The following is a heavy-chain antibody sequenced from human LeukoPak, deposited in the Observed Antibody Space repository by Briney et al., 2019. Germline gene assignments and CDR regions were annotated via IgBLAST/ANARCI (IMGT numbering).Heavy chain of an antibody. CDR3: ARAKVVGAFFRVKYFDY. J-gene: IGHJ4*02. CDR1: GGSFSGYY. D-gene: IGHD2-15*01. V-gene: IGHV4-34*01. CDR2: INHSGST. Sequence: SETLSLTCAVDGGSFSGYYSSWIRQPPGKGREWIGEINHSGSTNYNPSLKGRVTIAVDTSKNQFSLKLSSVTAADTAVYYCARAKVVGAFFRVKYFDYWGQGTLVTVSS.